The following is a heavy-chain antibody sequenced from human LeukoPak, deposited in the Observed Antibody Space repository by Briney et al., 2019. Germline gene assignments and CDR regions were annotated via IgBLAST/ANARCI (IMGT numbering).Heavy chain of an antibody. CDR1: GFTFSTYW. CDR2: IETDGSST. Sequence: PGGSLRLSCAASGFTFSTYWMHWVRQAPGKGLVWVARIETDGSSTNYADSVKGRFTISRDNAKNTLFLQMNSLRAEDTAVYYCARAGYYGISVNDAFDVWGQGSMVTVSS. J-gene: IGHJ3*01. V-gene: IGHV3-74*01. CDR3: ARAGYYGISVNDAFDV. D-gene: IGHD3-22*01.